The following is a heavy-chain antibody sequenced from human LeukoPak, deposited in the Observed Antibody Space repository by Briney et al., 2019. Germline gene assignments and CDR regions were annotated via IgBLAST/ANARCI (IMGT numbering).Heavy chain of an antibody. CDR1: GGSISSRNHY. CDR3: SRHVNTFDY. J-gene: IGHJ4*02. CDR2: IFYTGNP. Sequence: SETLSLTCSVSGGSISSRNHYWGWIRQPPGKGLEWIGSIFYTGNPYYNPSLRSRVTMSVDTSKNHFSLNLSSVTAADMAVYYCSRHVNTFDYWGQGALVTVSS. V-gene: IGHV4-39*01.